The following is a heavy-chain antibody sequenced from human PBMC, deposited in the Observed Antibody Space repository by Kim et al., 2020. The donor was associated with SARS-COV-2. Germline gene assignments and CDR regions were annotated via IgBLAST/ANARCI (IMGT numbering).Heavy chain of an antibody. D-gene: IGHD3-22*01. V-gene: IGHV4-61*07. Sequence: TSRVTLSVDTSKNQFSLRLSSVTAADTAVYYCARLRRNYDSSGYRSSLDYWGQGTLVTVSS. CDR3: ARLRRNYDSSGYRSSLDY. J-gene: IGHJ4*02.